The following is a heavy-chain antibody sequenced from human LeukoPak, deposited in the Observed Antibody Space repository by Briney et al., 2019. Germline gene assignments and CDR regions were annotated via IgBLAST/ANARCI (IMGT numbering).Heavy chain of an antibody. D-gene: IGHD3-10*01. CDR3: ARDPAPYYYGSGSRLGTASNDY. CDR2: ISGSGGST. CDR1: GFTFSSYA. V-gene: IGHV3-23*01. Sequence: GGSLRLSCAASGFTFSSYAMSWVRQAPGKGLEWVSAISGSGGSTYYADSVKGRFTISRDNAKNSLYLQMNSLRAEDTAVYYCARDPAPYYYGSGSRLGTASNDYWGQGTLVTVSS. J-gene: IGHJ4*02.